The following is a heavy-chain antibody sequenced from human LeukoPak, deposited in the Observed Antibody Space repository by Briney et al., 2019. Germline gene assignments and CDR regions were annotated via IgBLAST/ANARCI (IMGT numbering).Heavy chain of an antibody. V-gene: IGHV3-49*03. J-gene: IGHJ2*01. CDR1: GFTFGDSA. CDR3: SRDGGRYSEYFDL. D-gene: IGHD1-26*01. Sequence: GGSLRLSCTASGFTFGDSAMSWFRQAPGKGLEWVGFIRSKPYGGTAEYAASVKGRFTISRDDSNSIAYLQMNSLKTEDTAVYYCSRDGGRYSEYFDLWGRGTPVTVSS. CDR2: IRSKPYGGTA.